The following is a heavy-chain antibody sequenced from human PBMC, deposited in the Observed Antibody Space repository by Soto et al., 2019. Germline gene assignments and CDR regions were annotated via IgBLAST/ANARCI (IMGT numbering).Heavy chain of an antibody. CDR3: AKDYEGIAVAGPYFDY. V-gene: IGHV3-30*18. Sequence: PASGFTFSSYGMHWVRQAPGKGLEWVAVISYDGSNKYYADSVKGRFTISRDNSKNTLYLQMNSLRAEDTAVYYCAKDYEGIAVAGPYFDYWGQGTLVTVSS. D-gene: IGHD6-19*01. J-gene: IGHJ4*02. CDR1: GFTFSSYG. CDR2: ISYDGSNK.